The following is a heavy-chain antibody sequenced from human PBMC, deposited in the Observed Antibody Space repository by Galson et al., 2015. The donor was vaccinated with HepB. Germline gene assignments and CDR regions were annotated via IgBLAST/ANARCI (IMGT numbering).Heavy chain of an antibody. J-gene: IGHJ6*02. Sequence: SVKVSCKASGYTFTGYYMHWVRQAPGQGLEWMGWINPNSGGTNYAQKFQGRVTMTRDTSISTAYMELSRLRSDDTAVYYCARAPRTTVTTSFWYYGMDVWGQGTTVTVSS. CDR2: INPNSGGT. CDR1: GYTFTGYY. D-gene: IGHD4-11*01. CDR3: ARAPRTTVTTSFWYYGMDV. V-gene: IGHV1-2*02.